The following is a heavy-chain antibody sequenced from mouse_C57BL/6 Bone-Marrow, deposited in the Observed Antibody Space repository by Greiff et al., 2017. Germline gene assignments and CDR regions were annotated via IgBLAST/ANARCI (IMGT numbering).Heavy chain of an antibody. CDR3: ARGIYYYCSSFNWYFDV. D-gene: IGHD1-1*01. CDR1: GYTFTSYG. CDR2: IYPRSGNT. J-gene: IGHJ1*03. V-gene: IGHV1-81*01. Sequence: VQLQQSGAELARPGASVKLSCKASGYTFTSYGISWVKQRTGQGLEWIGEIYPRSGNTYYNEKFKCKATLTADKSSSTAYMELRSLTSEDSAVSFYARGIYYYCSSFNWYFDVWGTGTAVTVSS.